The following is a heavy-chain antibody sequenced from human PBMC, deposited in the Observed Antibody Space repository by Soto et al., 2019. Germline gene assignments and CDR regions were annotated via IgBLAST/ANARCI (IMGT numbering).Heavy chain of an antibody. CDR3: PRRAPEGLDT. J-gene: IGHJ5*02. CDR1: GGSISRSSYY. CDR2: MYYSGST. V-gene: IGHV4-39*01. Sequence: SETLSLTCNVSGGSISRSSYYWGWIRQPPGKGLEWIGSMYYSGSTYCNPSLKSRVTISIDTPKNQLSLKLTSVTAADTDVYYCPRRAPEGLDTWGQGTLVTVSS.